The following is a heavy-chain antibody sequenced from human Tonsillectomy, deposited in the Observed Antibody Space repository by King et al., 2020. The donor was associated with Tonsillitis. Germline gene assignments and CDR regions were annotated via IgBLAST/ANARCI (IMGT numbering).Heavy chain of an antibody. CDR2: ISYSGST. V-gene: IGHV4-59*08. Sequence: QLQESGPGLVKPSETLSLTCTVSGGSIGPYYWSWIRQPPGKGLEWIGYISYSGSTSYNPSLKSRVTISVDASKNQFSLNLNSVTAADTAVYYCARHRGGYCSSASCYAFDYWDQGTLVTVSS. D-gene: IGHD2-2*01. CDR3: ARHRGGYCSSASCYAFDY. J-gene: IGHJ4*02. CDR1: GGSIGPYY.